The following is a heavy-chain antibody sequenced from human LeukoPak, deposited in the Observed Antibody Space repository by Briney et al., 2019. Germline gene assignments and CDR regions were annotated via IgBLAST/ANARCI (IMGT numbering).Heavy chain of an antibody. Sequence: GGSLRLSCAASEFTFSNYAMSWVRQAPGKGLEWVSGISGSGGSTYYADSVKGRFTISRDNSKNTLYLQMNSLRAEDTAVYYCASERAGYCSSTSCYRYFDYWGQGTLVTVSS. V-gene: IGHV3-23*01. J-gene: IGHJ4*02. CDR3: ASERAGYCSSTSCYRYFDY. CDR1: EFTFSNYA. CDR2: ISGSGGST. D-gene: IGHD2-2*02.